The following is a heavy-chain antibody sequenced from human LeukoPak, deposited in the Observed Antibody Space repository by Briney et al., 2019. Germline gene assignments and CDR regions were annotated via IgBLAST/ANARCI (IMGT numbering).Heavy chain of an antibody. J-gene: IGHJ3*02. CDR3: ARVHGVAGILDSDAFDI. Sequence: PGGSLRLSCAASGFTFDDYGMSWVRQAPGKGLEWVSGINWNGGSTGYADSVKGRFTISRDNAKNSLYLQMNSLRAEGTALYYCARVHGVAGILDSDAFDIWGQGTMVTVSS. CDR2: INWNGGST. V-gene: IGHV3-20*04. CDR1: GFTFDDYG. D-gene: IGHD6-19*01.